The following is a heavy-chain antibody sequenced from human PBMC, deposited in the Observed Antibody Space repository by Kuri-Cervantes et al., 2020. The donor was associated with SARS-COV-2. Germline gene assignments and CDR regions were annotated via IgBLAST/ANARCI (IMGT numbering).Heavy chain of an antibody. CDR2: IYHSGST. CDR1: GGSISSSNW. V-gene: IGHV4-4*02. Sequence: SCAVSGGSISSSNWWSWVRQPPGKGLEWIGEIYHSGSTNYNPSLKSRVTISVDKSKNQFSLKLSSVTAADTAVYYCAFNYGTGSYFYWGQGTLVTVSS. J-gene: IGHJ4*02. CDR3: AFNYGTGSYFY. D-gene: IGHD3-10*01.